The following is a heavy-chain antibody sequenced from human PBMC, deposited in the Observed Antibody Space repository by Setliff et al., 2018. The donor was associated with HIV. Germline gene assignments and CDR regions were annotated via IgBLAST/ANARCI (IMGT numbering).Heavy chain of an antibody. V-gene: IGHV4-39*01. J-gene: IGHJ6*03. CDR3: VRHTAVNVSPSGLGYYYIDV. Sequence: PSETLSLTCTVSGGSMRSTTYYWGWLRQPPGKGLEWIGNVHFSGPTYYNPSLKSRVTISVDPSQNHFPVKLRSVTAADTAIYYCVRHTAVNVSPSGLGYYYIDVWDKGTSVTVSS. CDR2: VHFSGPT. CDR1: GGSMRSTTYY. D-gene: IGHD3-22*01.